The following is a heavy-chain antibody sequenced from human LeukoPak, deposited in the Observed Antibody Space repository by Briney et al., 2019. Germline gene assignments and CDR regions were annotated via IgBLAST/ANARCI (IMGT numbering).Heavy chain of an antibody. CDR1: GGTFSSYA. V-gene: IGHV1-69*05. CDR3: ARAIPGIAAAGTTRYYYYYMDV. D-gene: IGHD6-13*01. Sequence: GSPVKVSCKASGGTFSSYAISWVRQAPGQGLEWMGGIIPIFGTANYAQKFQGRVTITTDESTSTAYMELSSLRSEDTAVYYCARAIPGIAAAGTTRYYYYYMDVWGKGTTVTVSS. CDR2: IIPIFGTA. J-gene: IGHJ6*03.